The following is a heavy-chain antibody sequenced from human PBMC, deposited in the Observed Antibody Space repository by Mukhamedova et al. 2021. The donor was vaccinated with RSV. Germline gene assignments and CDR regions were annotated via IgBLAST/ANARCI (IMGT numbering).Heavy chain of an antibody. D-gene: IGHD2-2*01. CDR3: ARFYCSTTSYSPFDI. CDR2: ISSSSSSI. V-gene: IGHV3-21*01. J-gene: IGHJ3*02. Sequence: MNWVRQAPGKGLEWVSSISSSSSSIYYADSVKGRFTISRDNAKNSLYLQMNSLRAEDTAVYYCARFYCSTTSYSPFDIWGQGTM.